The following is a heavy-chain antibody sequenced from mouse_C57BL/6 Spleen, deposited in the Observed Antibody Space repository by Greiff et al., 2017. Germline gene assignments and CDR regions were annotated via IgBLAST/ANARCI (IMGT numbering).Heavy chain of an antibody. CDR2: ISDGGSYT. V-gene: IGHV5-4*01. D-gene: IGHD1-1*01. J-gene: IGHJ1*03. CDR1: GFTFSSYA. Sequence: VQLQQSGGGLVKPGGSLKLSCAASGFTFSSYAMSWVRQTPEKRLEWVATISDGGSYTYYPDNVKGRFTISRDNAKNNLYLQMSHLKSEDTAMYYCARAHYYYGSSYDWYFDVWGTGTTVTVSS. CDR3: ARAHYYYGSSYDWYFDV.